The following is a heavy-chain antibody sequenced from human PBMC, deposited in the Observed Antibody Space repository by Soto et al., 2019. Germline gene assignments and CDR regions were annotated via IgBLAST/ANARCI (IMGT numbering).Heavy chain of an antibody. CDR1: GYTFTSDY. J-gene: IGHJ5*02. CDR3: ARAEGMIDRKSWFDP. V-gene: IGHV1-46*01. CDR2: INPSGGST. Sequence: ASVKVSCKASGYTFTSDYMHWVRQAPGQGLEWMGIINPSGGSTSYAQKFQGRVTMTRDTSTSTVYMELSSLRSEDTAVYYCARAEGMIDRKSWFDPWGQGTLVTVSS. D-gene: IGHD3-22*01.